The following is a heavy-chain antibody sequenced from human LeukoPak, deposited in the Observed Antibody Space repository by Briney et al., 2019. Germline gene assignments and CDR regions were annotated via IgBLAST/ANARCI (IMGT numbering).Heavy chain of an antibody. J-gene: IGHJ4*02. CDR1: GFTLFSYA. CDR3: AKATCSGGSCY. D-gene: IGHD2-15*01. CDR2: ISGSGGST. Sequence: GGSLRISCAAPGFTLFSYAMRWVRPAPGEGVEWVSAISGSGGSTYYADSVKGRFTISRDNSKNTLYLQMNSLRAEDTAVYYCAKATCSGGSCYWGQGTLVTVSS. V-gene: IGHV3-23*01.